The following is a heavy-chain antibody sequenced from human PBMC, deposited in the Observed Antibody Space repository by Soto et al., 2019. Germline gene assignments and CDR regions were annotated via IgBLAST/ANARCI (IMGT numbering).Heavy chain of an antibody. V-gene: IGHV1-69*13. CDR3: ARPTYSGYHQVPTDY. Sequence: SVKVSCKDSGGTLSSYAISWVRQAPGQGLEWMGGIIPIFGTANYAQKFQGRVTITADESTSTAYMELSSLRSEDTAVYYCARPTYSGYHQVPTDYGGQGTLVTVS. J-gene: IGHJ4*02. CDR1: GGTLSSYA. D-gene: IGHD5-12*01. CDR2: IIPIFGTA.